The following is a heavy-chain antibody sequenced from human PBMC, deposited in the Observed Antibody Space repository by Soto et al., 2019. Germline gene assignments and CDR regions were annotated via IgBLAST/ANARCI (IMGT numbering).Heavy chain of an antibody. CDR3: VKDKPGTTSFDY. D-gene: IGHD1-1*01. V-gene: IGHV3-23*01. Sequence: GGSLRLSCAASGFTISSYAMSWVRQAPGKGLEWVSAISDRGDTTHYADSVKGRFTISRDTSKNTLYLQMNALRAEDTAVYYCVKDKPGTTSFDYWGQGTLVTVSS. CDR2: ISDRGDTT. J-gene: IGHJ4*02. CDR1: GFTISSYA.